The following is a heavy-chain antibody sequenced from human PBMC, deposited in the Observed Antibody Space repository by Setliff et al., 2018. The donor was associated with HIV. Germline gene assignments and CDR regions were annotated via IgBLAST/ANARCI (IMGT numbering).Heavy chain of an antibody. D-gene: IGHD3-22*01. CDR2: MFRTGTS. CDR3: AREDTTGYYSLSAFDI. Sequence: SETLSLTCAVSGYSIRSGYYWGWIRQSPGKGLEWIGTMFRTGTSYYNPSLTSRVTMSVDTSKNQFSLKLKSVTAADTAVYYCAREDTTGYYSLSAFDIWGQGTLVTVSS. V-gene: IGHV4-38-2*02. CDR1: GYSIRSGYY. J-gene: IGHJ3*02.